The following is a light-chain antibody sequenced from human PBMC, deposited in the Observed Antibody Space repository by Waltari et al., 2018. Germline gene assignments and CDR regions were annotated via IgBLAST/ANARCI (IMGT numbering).Light chain of an antibody. CDR2: VNSDGSH. CDR1: SGHKHYA. J-gene: IGLJ3*02. CDR3: QTWGTGGV. V-gene: IGLV4-69*01. Sequence: QLVLTQSPSASASLGASVKLTCTLSSGHKHYAIAWLQQQPEKGPRYLMKVNSDGSHSKGDGIPDRFSGSSSGAERYLTISSLQSEDEADYYCQTWGTGGVFGGGTTLTVL.